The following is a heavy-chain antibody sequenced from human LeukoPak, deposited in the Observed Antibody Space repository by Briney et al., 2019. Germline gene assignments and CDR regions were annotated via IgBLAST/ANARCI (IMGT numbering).Heavy chain of an antibody. V-gene: IGHV3-30*18. Sequence: AGGSLRLSCAASGFTFSSYGMHWVRQAPGKGLEWVAVISYDGSNKYYADSVKGRFTISRDNAKNSLYLQMNSLRAEDTAVYYCAKVLSKGGGYYLTDYWGQGTLVTVSS. D-gene: IGHD3-22*01. CDR3: AKVLSKGGGYYLTDY. CDR1: GFTFSSYG. CDR2: ISYDGSNK. J-gene: IGHJ4*02.